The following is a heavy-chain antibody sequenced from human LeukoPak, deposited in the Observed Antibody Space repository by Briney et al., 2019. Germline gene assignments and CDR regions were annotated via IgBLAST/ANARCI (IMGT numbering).Heavy chain of an antibody. V-gene: IGHV4-59*08. CDR2: IYYSGST. CDR3: ARRYTASPGERFDY. D-gene: IGHD2-2*02. J-gene: IGHJ4*02. Sequence: PSETLSLTCTVSGGPISNYYWTWIRQPPGKGLEWIGYIYYSGSTNYNPSLNSRVTISLDTSKNQFSLMLRSLTAADTAVYYCARRYTASPGERFDYWGQGTLVTVSS. CDR1: GGPISNYY.